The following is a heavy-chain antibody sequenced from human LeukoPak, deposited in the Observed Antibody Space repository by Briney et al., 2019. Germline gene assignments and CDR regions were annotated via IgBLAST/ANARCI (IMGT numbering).Heavy chain of an antibody. Sequence: GESLKISCKGSGYSFVTYWIGWVRQMPGKGLEWMGIIYPGDSDTRYSPSFQGQVTISADKSISTAYLQWSSLKASDTAMYYCARNYCSSTSWYGPFDYWGQGTLVTVSS. CDR2: IYPGDSDT. CDR1: GYSFVTYW. D-gene: IGHD2-2*01. CDR3: ARNYCSSTSWYGPFDY. J-gene: IGHJ4*02. V-gene: IGHV5-51*01.